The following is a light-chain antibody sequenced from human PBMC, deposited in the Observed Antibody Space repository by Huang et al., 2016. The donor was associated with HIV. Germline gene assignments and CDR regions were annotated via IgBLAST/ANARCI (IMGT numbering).Light chain of an antibody. CDR2: DGS. V-gene: IGKV3-11*01. J-gene: IGKJ4*01. CDR3: QQRRSWPLT. CDR1: QTIGTY. Sequence: EVVLTQSPPTLSLFPGETATLSCRASQTIGTYLAWYQQSPGQGPRLLIYDGSNRAAGVPARISGAGSGTTVTLSISGLESEDCGVYYCQQRRSWPLTFGGGTKVEV.